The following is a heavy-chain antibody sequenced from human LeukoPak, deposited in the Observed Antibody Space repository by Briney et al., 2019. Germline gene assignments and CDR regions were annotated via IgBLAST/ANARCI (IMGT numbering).Heavy chain of an antibody. V-gene: IGHV4-34*01. J-gene: IGHJ5*02. CDR1: GGSFSGYY. D-gene: IGHD2-15*01. Sequence: SETPSLTCAVYGGSFSGYYWSWIRQPPGKGLEWIGEINHSGSTNYNPSLKSRVTISVDTSKDQFSLKLSSVTAADTAVYYCARFRKITPNWFDPWGQGTLVTVSS. CDR2: INHSGST. CDR3: ARFRKITPNWFDP.